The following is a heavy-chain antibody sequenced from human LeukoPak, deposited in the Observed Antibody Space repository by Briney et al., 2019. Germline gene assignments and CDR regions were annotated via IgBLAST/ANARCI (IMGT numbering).Heavy chain of an antibody. CDR1: GFTFSNYG. D-gene: IGHD4-17*01. CDR2: INADGSST. CDR3: ARGVNGDSRFDP. V-gene: IGHV3-74*01. Sequence: GGSLRLSCAASGFTFSNYGMHWVRQAPGKGLVWVSRINADGSSTRYADSVKGRFTISRDNAKNTLYLQMNSLRAEDTAVYYCARGVNGDSRFDPWGQGTLVTVSS. J-gene: IGHJ5*02.